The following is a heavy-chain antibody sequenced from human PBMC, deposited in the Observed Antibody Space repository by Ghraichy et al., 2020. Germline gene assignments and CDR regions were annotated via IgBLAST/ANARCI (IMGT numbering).Heavy chain of an antibody. CDR1: GYSISSGYY. V-gene: IGHV4-38-2*01. J-gene: IGHJ4*02. CDR3: ARHDYRPVAYSQFDY. Sequence: SETLSLTCAVSGYSISSGYYWGWIRQPPGKGLEWIGSIYHSGSTYYNPSLKSRVTISVDTSKNQFSLKLSSVTAADTAVYYCARHDYRPVAYSQFDYWGQGTLVTVSS. CDR2: IYHSGST. D-gene: IGHD4-11*01.